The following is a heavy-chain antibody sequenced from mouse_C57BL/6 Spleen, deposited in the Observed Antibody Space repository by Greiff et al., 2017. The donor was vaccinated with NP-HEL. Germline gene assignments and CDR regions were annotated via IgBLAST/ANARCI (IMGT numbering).Heavy chain of an antibody. CDR2: IDPSDSYT. CDR1: GYTFTSYW. CDR3: ARSNNSNYVRYAMDY. D-gene: IGHD2-5*01. J-gene: IGHJ4*01. V-gene: IGHV1-69*01. Sequence: QVQLKQSGAELVMPGASVKLSCKASGYTFTSYWMHWVKQRPGQGLEWIGEIDPSDSYTNYNQKFKGKSTLTVDKSSSTAYMQLSSLTSEDSAVYYCARSNNSNYVRYAMDYWGQGTSVTVSS.